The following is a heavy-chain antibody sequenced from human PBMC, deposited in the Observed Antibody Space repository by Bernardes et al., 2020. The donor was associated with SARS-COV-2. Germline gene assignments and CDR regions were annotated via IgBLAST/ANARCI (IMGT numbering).Heavy chain of an antibody. CDR3: AREGCTNGVCYWIGAHEGFDY. V-gene: IGHV3-33*01. D-gene: IGHD2-8*01. Sequence: GGSLRLSCAASGFTFSSYGMHWVRQAPGKGLEWVAVIWYDGSNKYYADSVKGRFTISRDNSKNTLYLQMNSLRAEDTAVYYCAREGCTNGVCYWIGAHEGFDYWGQGTLVTVSS. CDR2: IWYDGSNK. CDR1: GFTFSSYG. J-gene: IGHJ4*02.